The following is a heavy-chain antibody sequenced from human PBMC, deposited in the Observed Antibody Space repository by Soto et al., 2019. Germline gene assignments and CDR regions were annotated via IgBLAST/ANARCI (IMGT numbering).Heavy chain of an antibody. CDR2: IRGSGGGT. Sequence: EVQLLESGGGLVQPGGSLRVSCAASGFTFRNFVMSWVRQAPGKGLEWVSAIRGSGGGTFYADSVKGRFTISRDNSRNTLYLQMNSLRDEDTALYFCAQDRGWGVVSPSHDYWGRGTLVTVSS. V-gene: IGHV3-23*01. D-gene: IGHD2-21*01. J-gene: IGHJ4*02. CDR1: GFTFRNFV. CDR3: AQDRGWGVVSPSHDY.